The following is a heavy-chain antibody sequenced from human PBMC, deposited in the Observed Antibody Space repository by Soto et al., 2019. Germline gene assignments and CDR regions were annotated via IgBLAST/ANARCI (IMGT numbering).Heavy chain of an antibody. J-gene: IGHJ4*02. Sequence: EVQLVESGGGLVQPGGSLRLSCAASGFTVSSNFMSWVRQAPGKGLELVSVIYSGGTTYYADSVKGRVTISRHNSKNTLYRQMNSLRAEDTAVYYCARGAGYSVGWYDYWGQGTLVTVSS. V-gene: IGHV3-53*04. CDR1: GFTVSSNF. CDR3: ARGAGYSVGWYDY. CDR2: IYSGGTT. D-gene: IGHD6-19*01.